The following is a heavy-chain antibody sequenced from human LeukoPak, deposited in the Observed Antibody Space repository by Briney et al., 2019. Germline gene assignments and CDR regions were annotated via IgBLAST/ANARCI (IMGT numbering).Heavy chain of an antibody. CDR3: ASTPKANPYITMIVDNAFQH. V-gene: IGHV4-39*07. Sequence: PSETLSLTCSVSGDSISSSGYYWDWIRQPPGKGLEWIGSIHHSGNTNYNPSLKSRVTISVDTSKNQFSLKLSSVTAADTAVYYCASTPKANPYITMIVDNAFQHWGQGTLVTVSS. CDR1: GDSISSSGYY. J-gene: IGHJ1*01. D-gene: IGHD3-22*01. CDR2: IHHSGNT.